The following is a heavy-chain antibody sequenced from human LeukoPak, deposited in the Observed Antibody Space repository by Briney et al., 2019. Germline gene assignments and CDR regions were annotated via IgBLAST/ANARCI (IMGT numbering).Heavy chain of an antibody. D-gene: IGHD3-16*01. CDR1: GGPISSYY. CDR2: IYYIENT. J-gene: IGHJ4*02. V-gene: IGHV4-59*12. CDR3: ARGLYGGNFDS. Sequence: SSETLSLTCTVSGGPISSYYWSWIRQPPGKGLEWIGFIYYIENTNYNPSLKSRVTMSLDMSRNQFSLRLTSVTAADTAVYYCARGLYGGNFDSWGQGTLVTVSS.